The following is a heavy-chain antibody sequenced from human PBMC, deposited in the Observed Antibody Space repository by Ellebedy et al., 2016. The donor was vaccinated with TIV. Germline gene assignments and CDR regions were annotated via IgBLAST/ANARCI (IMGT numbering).Heavy chain of an antibody. CDR1: GYSFTSYW. CDR3: ARQGGDYGDYIDY. J-gene: IGHJ4*02. D-gene: IGHD4-17*01. Sequence: KVSCXGSGYSFTSYWIGWVRQMPGKGLEWMGIIYPGDSDTRYSPSFQGQVTISADKSISTAYLQWSSLKASDTAMYYCARQGGDYGDYIDYWGQGTLVTVSS. V-gene: IGHV5-51*01. CDR2: IYPGDSDT.